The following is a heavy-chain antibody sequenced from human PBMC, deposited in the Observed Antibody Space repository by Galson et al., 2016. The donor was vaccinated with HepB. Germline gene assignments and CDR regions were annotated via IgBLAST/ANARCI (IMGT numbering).Heavy chain of an antibody. J-gene: IGHJ4*02. CDR3: ARDRHRRGYGSSWSLQPGDY. D-gene: IGHD6-13*01. CDR2: ISTYNGNT. V-gene: IGHV1-18*01. Sequence: SVKVSCKASGYTFTSYGFSWVRQAPGQGLEWMGWISTYNGNTNYAQKLQGRVTMTTDTSTSTAYMEVRSLRSDDTAVYYCARDRHRRGYGSSWSLQPGDYWGQGTLVTVSS. CDR1: GYTFTSYG.